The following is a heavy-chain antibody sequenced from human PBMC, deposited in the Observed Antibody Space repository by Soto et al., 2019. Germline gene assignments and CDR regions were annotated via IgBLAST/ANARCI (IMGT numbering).Heavy chain of an antibody. V-gene: IGHV1-69*05. J-gene: IGHJ4*02. Sequence: SVKVSCKASGVTFSSYAISWVRQAPGQGLEWMGGIIPIFGTANYAQKFQGRVTITRNTSISTAYLEVSSLSSEDTAVYFCARGRGWRDYWGQGTLVTVSS. CDR1: GVTFSSYA. D-gene: IGHD2-15*01. CDR3: ARGRGWRDY. CDR2: IIPIFGTA.